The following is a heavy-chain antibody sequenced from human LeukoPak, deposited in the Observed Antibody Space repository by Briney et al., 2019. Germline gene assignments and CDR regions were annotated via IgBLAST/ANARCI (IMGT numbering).Heavy chain of an antibody. D-gene: IGHD3-16*01. CDR2: IYIGGTT. J-gene: IGHJ4*02. V-gene: IGHV3-66*01. CDR1: AFNFSGNY. CDR3: AREISRFGI. Sequence: GGSLRLSCVDSAFNFSGNYMTWVRQAPGRGLEWVSAIYIGGTTYYADSVKGRFTISRDNPKSTLYLQMHSLRAEDTAVYYCAREISRFGIWGQGTLVTVSS.